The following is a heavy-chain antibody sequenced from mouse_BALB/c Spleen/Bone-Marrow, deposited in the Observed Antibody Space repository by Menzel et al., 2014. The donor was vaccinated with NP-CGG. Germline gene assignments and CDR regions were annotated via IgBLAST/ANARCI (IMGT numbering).Heavy chain of an antibody. V-gene: IGHV1S56*01. CDR3: ARGGYDGAWFAY. CDR2: IYPGNVNT. Sequence: VQGVESGPELVKPGASVMISCKASGYTFTSYYIHWVKQRPGQGLEWIGWIYPGNVNTNYNEKFKAKATLTADKSSGTAYMQLSSLTSEDSAVYFCARGGYDGAWFAYWGQGTLVTVSA. D-gene: IGHD2-14*01. CDR1: GYTFTSYY. J-gene: IGHJ3*01.